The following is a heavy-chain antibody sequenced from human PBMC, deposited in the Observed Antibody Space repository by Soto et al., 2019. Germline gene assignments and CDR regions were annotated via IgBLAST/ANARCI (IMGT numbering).Heavy chain of an antibody. CDR3: ARLSRVTWSQAFDI. CDR2: ISSSSSTI. Sequence: GGSLRLSCAASGFTFRSYSMNWVRQAPGKVLEWISYISSSSSTIFYGDSVKGRFAISRANARNSLSLQMNSLRDEDTAVYYCARLSRVTWSQAFDIWGQGTMVTVSS. CDR1: GFTFRSYS. V-gene: IGHV3-48*02. D-gene: IGHD3-3*01. J-gene: IGHJ3*02.